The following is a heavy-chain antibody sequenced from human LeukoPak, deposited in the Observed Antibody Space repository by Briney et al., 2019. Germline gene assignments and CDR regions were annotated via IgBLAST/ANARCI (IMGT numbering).Heavy chain of an antibody. D-gene: IGHD6-19*01. V-gene: IGHV1-69*13. J-gene: IGHJ5*02. CDR1: GGTYSSDA. CDR2: SIPIFGTA. Sequence: SEKVSCKASGGTYSSDAISWVRQAPGQWLELMGWSIPIFGTANYAQKFQGRVTITADESTSTAYMELSSLRSEDTAVYYCAGADSSGWYRANWFDPWGQGTLVTVSS. CDR3: AGADSSGWYRANWFDP.